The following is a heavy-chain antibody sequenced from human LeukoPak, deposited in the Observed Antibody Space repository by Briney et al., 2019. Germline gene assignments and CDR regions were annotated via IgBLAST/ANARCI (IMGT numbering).Heavy chain of an antibody. D-gene: IGHD2-2*02. Sequence: GGSLRLSCAASGITVSNNYMSWVRQAPGKGLEWVSVIYSGGATHYADPVKGRFTISRGNSKNTLYLQMNSLRAEDTAMYYCARGVTTYYKDPFGDWGQGTRVTVSS. V-gene: IGHV3-66*01. CDR3: ARGVTTYYKDPFGD. J-gene: IGHJ4*02. CDR1: GITVSNNY. CDR2: IYSGGAT.